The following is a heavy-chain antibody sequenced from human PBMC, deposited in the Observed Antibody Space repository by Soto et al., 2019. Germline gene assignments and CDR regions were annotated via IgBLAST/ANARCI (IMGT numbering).Heavy chain of an antibody. D-gene: IGHD1-26*01. CDR1: GGSIGSYY. J-gene: IGHJ3*01. Sequence: PSETLSLTCTVSGGSIGSYYWSWIRQPPGKGLEWIGYIYYSGSTNYNPSLKSRVTISVDTSKNQFSLKLSSVTAADTAVYYCARERGGSRDAFDLWGQGTMVTVSS. V-gene: IGHV4-59*01. CDR3: ARERGGSRDAFDL. CDR2: IYYSGST.